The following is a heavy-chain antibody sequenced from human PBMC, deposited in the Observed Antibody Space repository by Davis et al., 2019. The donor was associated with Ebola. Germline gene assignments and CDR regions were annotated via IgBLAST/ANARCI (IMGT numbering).Heavy chain of an antibody. J-gene: IGHJ4*02. D-gene: IGHD3/OR15-3a*01. Sequence: ASVKVSCKASGYTFTSYDINWVRQATGQGLEWMGWMNPNSGNTGYAQKFQGRVTMTRNTSISTAYMELSSLRSEDTAVYYCARGLRGLGSLSQRPYYFDYWGQGTLVTVSS. CDR1: GYTFTSYD. CDR2: MNPNSGNT. CDR3: ARGLRGLGSLSQRPYYFDY. V-gene: IGHV1-8*01.